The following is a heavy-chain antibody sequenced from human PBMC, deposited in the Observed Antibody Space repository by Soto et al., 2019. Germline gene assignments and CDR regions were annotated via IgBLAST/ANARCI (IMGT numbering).Heavy chain of an antibody. D-gene: IGHD7-27*01. CDR1: GFTFSSYA. CDR2: ISYDGSNK. V-gene: IGHV3-30-3*01. J-gene: IGHJ4*02. CDR3: ARGPFTGDLAPFDY. Sequence: QVQLVESGGGVVQPGRSLRLSCAASGFTFSSYAMHWVRQAPGKGLEWVAVISYDGSNKYYADSVKGRFTISRDNSKNTLYLQVNSLRAEDTAVYYCARGPFTGDLAPFDYWGQGTLVTVSS.